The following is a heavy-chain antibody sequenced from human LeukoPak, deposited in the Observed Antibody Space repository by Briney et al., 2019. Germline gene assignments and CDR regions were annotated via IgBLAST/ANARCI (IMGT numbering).Heavy chain of an antibody. V-gene: IGHV3-11*04. D-gene: IGHD6-13*01. CDR3: TRRPYSSSWYYFDY. CDR2: ISSSGSML. Sequence: PGRSLRLSCAASGFTFSDFYMSWVRQAPGKGLEWVSYISSSGSMLHYADSVEGRFTISRDNGKSSLYLQMSSLRVEDTAVYYCTRRPYSSSWYYFDYWGQGTLVTVSS. CDR1: GFTFSDFY. J-gene: IGHJ4*02.